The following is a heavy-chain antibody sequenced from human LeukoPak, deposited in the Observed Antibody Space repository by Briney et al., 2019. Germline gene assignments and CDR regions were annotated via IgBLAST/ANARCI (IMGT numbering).Heavy chain of an antibody. D-gene: IGHD5-12*01. CDR3: GGRGYLLDS. Sequence: GGSLRLSCAGSGFDWMNWVRQVPGKGLVWVSRINRDGSSTSYADSVKGRFTISRDSAKNTLYLQMNSLRPEDSAVYYCGGRGYLLDSWGQGILVTVSS. CDR2: INRDGSST. V-gene: IGHV3-74*01. J-gene: IGHJ4*02. CDR1: GFDW.